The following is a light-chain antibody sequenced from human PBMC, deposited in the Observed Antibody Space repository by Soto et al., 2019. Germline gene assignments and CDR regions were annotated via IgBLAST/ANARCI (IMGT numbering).Light chain of an antibody. CDR2: EVS. V-gene: IGLV2-14*01. Sequence: QSALTQPASVSGSPGQSITISCTGTSSDVGGYNYVSWYQQHPGKAPKVMIYEVSNRPSGVSNRFSGSKSGNTPSLTISGLQAEDEADYYCSSYTSTSTWVFGGGTKLTVL. CDR1: SSDVGGYNY. CDR3: SSYTSTSTWV. J-gene: IGLJ3*02.